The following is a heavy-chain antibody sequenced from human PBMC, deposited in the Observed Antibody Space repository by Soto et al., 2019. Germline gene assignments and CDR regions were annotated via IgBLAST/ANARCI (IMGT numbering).Heavy chain of an antibody. CDR1: GGPITTTTW. V-gene: IGHV4-4*02. D-gene: IGHD3-16*01. CDR3: ATQTISYTWGV. J-gene: IGHJ6*02. CDR2: LHHDGTT. Sequence: QVQLQESGPGLVKPSETLSLTCAVSGGPITTTTWWAWVRLPPGKGLEWIGELHHDGTTNYNPSLEXRXTXSIXKSTTHSSLNLTSVTAAATAIYYCATQTISYTWGVWGRGTTVTVSS.